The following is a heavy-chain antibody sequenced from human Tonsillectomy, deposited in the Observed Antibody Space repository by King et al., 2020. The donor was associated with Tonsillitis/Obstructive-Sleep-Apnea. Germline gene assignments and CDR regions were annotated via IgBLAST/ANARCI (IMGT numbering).Heavy chain of an antibody. D-gene: IGHD3-3*01. CDR1: GYTFTSYY. Sequence: QLVQSGAEVKKPGASVKVSCKASGYTFTSYYMHWVRQAPGQGLEWMGIINPSGGSTSYAQKFQGRVTMTRDTSTSTVYMELSSLRSEDTAVYYCARARVVLIPSPFAFDIWGQGTMVTVSS. J-gene: IGHJ3*02. CDR2: INPSGGST. V-gene: IGHV1-46*01. CDR3: ARARVVLIPSPFAFDI.